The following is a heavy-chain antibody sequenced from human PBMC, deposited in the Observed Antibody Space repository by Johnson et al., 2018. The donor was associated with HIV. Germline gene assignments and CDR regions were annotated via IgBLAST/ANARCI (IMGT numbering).Heavy chain of an antibody. CDR3: ARDGYSSGWYGNDAFDI. Sequence: QVPLVESGGGLVQPGGSLRLSCAASGFTFRSYAMHWVRQAPGKGLEWVALISYDGSHKFYADSVKGRFTISRDHSKNTLYLQMNSLRAEDTAVYYCARDGYSSGWYGNDAFDIWGQGTMVTVSS. CDR2: ISYDGSHK. CDR1: GFTFRSYA. V-gene: IGHV3-30-3*01. D-gene: IGHD6-19*01. J-gene: IGHJ3*02.